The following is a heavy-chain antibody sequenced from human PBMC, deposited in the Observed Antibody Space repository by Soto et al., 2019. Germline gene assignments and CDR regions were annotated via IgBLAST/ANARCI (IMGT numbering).Heavy chain of an antibody. CDR1: GGSFSGYY. V-gene: IGHV4-34*01. Sequence: QVQLQQWGAGLLKPSETLSLTCAVYGGSFSGYYWTWIRQSPEKGLEWIGEVNHSGTTYYNPSLKTRVTISVHTPKNQFSLKMSSATAVDTAVYYCARGIGYCSSINCYSSRRLRFDSWGQGTLVTVSS. D-gene: IGHD2-2*01. CDR3: ARGIGYCSSINCYSSRRLRFDS. J-gene: IGHJ4*02. CDR2: VNHSGTT.